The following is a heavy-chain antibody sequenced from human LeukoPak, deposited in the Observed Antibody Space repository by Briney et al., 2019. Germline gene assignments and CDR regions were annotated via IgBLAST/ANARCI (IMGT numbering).Heavy chain of an antibody. D-gene: IGHD2-2*01. Sequence: PGGSLRLSCAASGFTFSTYAMIWVRQAPGKGLEWVSAISGSGGYTYYADSVKGRFTISRDNSKNTLYLQMNSLRAEDTAVYYCAKVPLGYCSSTSCSIDYWGQGTLVTVSS. CDR1: GFTFSTYA. J-gene: IGHJ4*02. V-gene: IGHV3-23*01. CDR3: AKVPLGYCSSTSCSIDY. CDR2: ISGSGGYT.